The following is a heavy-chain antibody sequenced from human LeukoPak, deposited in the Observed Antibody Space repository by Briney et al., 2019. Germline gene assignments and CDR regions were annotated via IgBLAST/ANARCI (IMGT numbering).Heavy chain of an antibody. CDR1: GYTFTGYY. D-gene: IGHD6-13*01. CDR3: ARVAAGMGGSSYYYYGMDV. Sequence: ASVKVPCKASGYTFTGYYMHWVRQAPGQGLEWMGWINPNSGGTNYAQKFQGRVTMTRDTSISTAYMELSRLRSDDTAVYYCARVAAGMGGSSYYYYGMDVWGQGTTVTVSS. J-gene: IGHJ6*02. V-gene: IGHV1-2*02. CDR2: INPNSGGT.